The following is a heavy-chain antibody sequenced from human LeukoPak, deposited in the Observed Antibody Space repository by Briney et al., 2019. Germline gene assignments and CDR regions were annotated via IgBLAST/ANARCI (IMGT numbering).Heavy chain of an antibody. CDR1: GFTFSSYT. D-gene: IGHD3-10*01. CDR2: ISGSDGST. Sequence: GGSLRLSCAASGFTFSSYTMSWVRQAPGKGLEWVSGISGSDGSTDYADSVKGRFTISRDYSKNTLYLQMNSLRAEDTAVYYCAKAEREWGVISQVWGQGTVVSVSS. V-gene: IGHV3-23*01. CDR3: AKAEREWGVISQV. J-gene: IGHJ4*02.